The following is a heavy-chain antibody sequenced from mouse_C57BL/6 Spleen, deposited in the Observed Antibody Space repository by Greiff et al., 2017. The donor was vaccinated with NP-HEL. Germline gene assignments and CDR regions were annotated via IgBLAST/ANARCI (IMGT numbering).Heavy chain of an antibody. J-gene: IGHJ4*01. CDR1: GYSITSGYY. CDR3: AKDLGGDPYYYAMDY. V-gene: IGHV3-6*01. CDR2: ISYDGSN. D-gene: IGHD2-13*01. Sequence: EVQLQESGPGLVKPSQSLSLTCSVTGYSITSGYYWNWIRQFPGNKLEWMGYISYDGSNNYNPSLKNRISITRDTSKNQLFLQFNSVTTEDTATYYSAKDLGGDPYYYAMDYWGQGTSVTVSS.